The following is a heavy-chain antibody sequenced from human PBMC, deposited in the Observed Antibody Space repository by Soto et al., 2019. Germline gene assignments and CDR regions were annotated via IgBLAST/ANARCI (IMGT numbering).Heavy chain of an antibody. CDR1: GGSISSGYYY. J-gene: IGHJ6*02. CDR2: IYYSGNT. CDR3: ARRRTASSSWYVSDYYGMDV. V-gene: IGHV4-30-4*01. D-gene: IGHD6-13*01. Sequence: SETLSLTSSVSGGSISSGYYYWSWIRQPPGNSLAWFGSIYYSGNTYSTASLKSRLIISIDPSKNHFSLKLSSVTAADTAVYYCARRRTASSSWYVSDYYGMDVWGQGTTVTVS.